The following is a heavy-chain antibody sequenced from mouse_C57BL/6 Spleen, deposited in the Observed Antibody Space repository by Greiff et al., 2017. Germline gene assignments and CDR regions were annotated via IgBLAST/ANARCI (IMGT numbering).Heavy chain of an antibody. CDR2: ISSGSSTL. CDR1: GFPFSDYG. V-gene: IGHV5-17*01. Sequence: EVKLEESGGGLVKPGGSLKLSCAASGFPFSDYGLHWVRQAPEQGLEWVAYISSGSSTLYYADTVKGRFTISRDNAKNTLFLQMTSLRSEDTAMYYCARDYDGYYRYAMDYWGQGTSVTVSS. CDR3: ARDYDGYYRYAMDY. D-gene: IGHD2-3*01. J-gene: IGHJ4*01.